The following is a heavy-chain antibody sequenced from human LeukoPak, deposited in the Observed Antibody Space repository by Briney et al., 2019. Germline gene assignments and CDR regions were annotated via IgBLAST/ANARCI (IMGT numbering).Heavy chain of an antibody. V-gene: IGHV1-18*01. J-gene: IGHJ4*02. CDR1: GYTFTSYG. CDR2: ISAYNGNT. D-gene: IGHD6-13*01. Sequence: GASAKVSCKASGYTFTSYGISWVRQAPGQGLEWMGWISAYNGNTNYAQKLQGRVTMTTDTSTSTAYMELRSLRSDDTAVYYCARSGLGDPGIIAAAGFVDYWGQGTLVTVSS. CDR3: ARSGLGDPGIIAAAGFVDY.